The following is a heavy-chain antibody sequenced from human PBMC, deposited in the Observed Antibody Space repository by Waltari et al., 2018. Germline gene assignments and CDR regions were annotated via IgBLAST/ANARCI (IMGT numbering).Heavy chain of an antibody. CDR1: GCSISSSSYY. D-gene: IGHD4-17*01. CDR2: IYYSGST. Sequence: QLQLQESGPGLVKPSATLSLTCTVPGCSISSSSYYWGWIRQPPGKGLEWIGSIYYSGSTYYNPSLKSRVTISVDTSKNQFSLKLSSVTAADTAVYYCARHYGVTTVSYLFDYWGQGTLVTVSS. CDR3: ARHYGVTTVSYLFDY. J-gene: IGHJ4*02. V-gene: IGHV4-39*07.